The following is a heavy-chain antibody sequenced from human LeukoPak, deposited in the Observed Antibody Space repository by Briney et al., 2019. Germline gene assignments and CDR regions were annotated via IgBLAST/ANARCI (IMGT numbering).Heavy chain of an antibody. CDR2: LSSNGDST. D-gene: IGHD5-18*01. CDR3: VAWIHAFDY. CDR1: GLSFSSYA. J-gene: IGHJ4*02. Sequence: GGSLRLSRSASGLSFSSYAMYWVRQAPGKGLEYVSGLSSNGDSTFHADSVRGRFTISRDNSKNTVYLQMSSLRAEDTAVYYCVAWIHAFDYWGQGALVTVSS. V-gene: IGHV3-64D*06.